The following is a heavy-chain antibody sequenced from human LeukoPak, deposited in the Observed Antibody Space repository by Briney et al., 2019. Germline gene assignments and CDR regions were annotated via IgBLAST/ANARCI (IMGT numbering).Heavy chain of an antibody. Sequence: GESLKISCRGSGYKFTNYWIAWVRQMPGKGLEWMGIVYPADSDTRYSPSFQGQVTMSADKSISTAYLQWNSLKASDTAMYYSARQDIAARPPDAYWGQGTLVTVSS. CDR2: VYPADSDT. D-gene: IGHD6-6*01. CDR3: ARQDIAARPPDAY. V-gene: IGHV5-51*01. CDR1: GYKFTNYW. J-gene: IGHJ4*02.